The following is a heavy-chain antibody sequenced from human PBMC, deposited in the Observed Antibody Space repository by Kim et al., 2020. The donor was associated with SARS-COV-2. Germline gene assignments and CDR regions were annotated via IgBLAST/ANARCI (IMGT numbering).Heavy chain of an antibody. J-gene: IGHJ4*02. CDR3: VKDGGSSSWYEGEFDY. CDR2: ISSNGGST. V-gene: IGHV3-64D*06. Sequence: GGSLRLSCSASGFTFSSCAMHWVRQAPGKGLEYVSAISSNGGSTYYADSVKGRFTISRDNSKNTLYLQMSSLRAEDTAVYYCVKDGGSSSWYEGEFDYWGQGTLVTVSS. D-gene: IGHD6-13*01. CDR1: GFTFSSCA.